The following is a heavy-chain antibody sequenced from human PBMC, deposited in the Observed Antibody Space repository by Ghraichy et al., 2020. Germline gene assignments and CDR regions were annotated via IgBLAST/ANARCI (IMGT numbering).Heavy chain of an antibody. CDR2: INHSGST. V-gene: IGHV4-34*01. J-gene: IGHJ5*02. CDR1: GGSFSGYY. Sequence: SQTLSLTCAVYGGSFSGYYWSWIRQPPGKGLEWIGEINHSGSTNYNPSLKSRVTISVDTSKNQFSLKLSSVTAADTAVYYCARGIAELGITGSWFDPWGQGTLVTVSS. D-gene: IGHD7-27*01. CDR3: ARGIAELGITGSWFDP.